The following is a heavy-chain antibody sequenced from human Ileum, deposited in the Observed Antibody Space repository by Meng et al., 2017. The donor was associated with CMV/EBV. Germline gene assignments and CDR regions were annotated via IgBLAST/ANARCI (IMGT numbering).Heavy chain of an antibody. CDR1: GYTFTSYY. D-gene: IGHD1-7*01. CDR2: INPNNGDT. V-gene: IGHV1-2*02. J-gene: IGHJ4*02. CDR3: ARGANYASYRVDY. Sequence: QLLQSGAGVNTPGASVKVSCKASGYTFTSYYIHWVRQAPGQGLEWMGWINPNNGDTNYAQKFQGGVTMTRDTSINTAYMEVTSADTAVYYCARGANYASYRVDYWGQGTLVTVSS.